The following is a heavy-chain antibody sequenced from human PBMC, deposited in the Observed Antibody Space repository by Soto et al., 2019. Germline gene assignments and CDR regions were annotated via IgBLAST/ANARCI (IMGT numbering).Heavy chain of an antibody. J-gene: IGHJ4*02. CDR1: GYTLTSYA. CDR3: AKFWGPVTAAVDDY. V-gene: IGHV1-3*01. D-gene: IGHD6-13*01. CDR2: INAGNGNT. Sequence: ASVKVSCKASGYTLTSYAVHWVRQATGQRLEWMGWINAGNGNTKYSQKFQGRVTITRDTSASTAYMELSSLTSEDTAVYYCAKFWGPVTAAVDDYWGQGTLVTVSS.